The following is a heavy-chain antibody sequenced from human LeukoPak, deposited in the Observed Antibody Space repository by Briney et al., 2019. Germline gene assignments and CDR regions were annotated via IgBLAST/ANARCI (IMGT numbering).Heavy chain of an antibody. CDR1: GGSFSGYY. D-gene: IGHD6-19*01. J-gene: IGHJ4*02. Sequence: LSLTCAVYGGSFSGYYWSWIRQPPGKGLEWVSSITSPVGRIYYADSLKGRITISRDNARSTLYLQMNSLRAEDTAVYYCATDGRSSGWYGFDYWGQGILVTVSS. CDR2: ITSPVGRI. CDR3: ATDGRSSGWYGFDY. V-gene: IGHV3-11*04.